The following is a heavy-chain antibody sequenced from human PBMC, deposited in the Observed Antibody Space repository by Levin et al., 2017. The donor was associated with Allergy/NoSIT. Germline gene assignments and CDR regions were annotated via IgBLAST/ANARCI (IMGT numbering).Heavy chain of an antibody. D-gene: IGHD3-22*01. V-gene: IGHV3-23*01. Sequence: GESLKISCAASGFTFSSYAMSWVRQAPGKGLEWVSAISGSGGSTYYADSVKGRFTISRDNSKNTLYLQMNSLRAEDTAVYYCAKGIENYYDSSDLPYYYYGMDVWGQGTTVTVSS. J-gene: IGHJ6*02. CDR3: AKGIENYYDSSDLPYYYYGMDV. CDR2: ISGSGGST. CDR1: GFTFSSYA.